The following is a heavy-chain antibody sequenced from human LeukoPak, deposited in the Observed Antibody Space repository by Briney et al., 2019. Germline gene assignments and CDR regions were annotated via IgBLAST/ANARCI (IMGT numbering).Heavy chain of an antibody. J-gene: IGHJ4*02. CDR3: AREESGGYFDY. CDR1: GFTFTNYY. D-gene: IGHD2-8*02. CDR2: INPSGCNT. Sequence: ASVKVSCKASGFTFTNYYMHWVRQAPGQGLEWMGLINPSGCNTNYAQKFRGRVTMTRDTSTTTVYMELSSLSSDDTAVYYCAREESGGYFDYGGQGTLVTVSS. V-gene: IGHV1-46*01.